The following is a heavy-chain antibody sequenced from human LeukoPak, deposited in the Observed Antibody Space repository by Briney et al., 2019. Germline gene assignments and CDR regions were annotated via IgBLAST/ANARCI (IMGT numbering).Heavy chain of an antibody. CDR2: IYYSGST. V-gene: IGHV4-59*01. Sequence: SGTLSLTCTVSGGSISSYYWSWIRQPPGKGLEWIGYIYYSGSTNYNPSLKSRVTISVDTSKNQFSLKLSSVTAADTAVYYCARGVVGATGGVFDYWGQGTLVTVSS. CDR1: GGSISSYY. CDR3: ARGVVGATGGVFDY. J-gene: IGHJ4*02. D-gene: IGHD1-26*01.